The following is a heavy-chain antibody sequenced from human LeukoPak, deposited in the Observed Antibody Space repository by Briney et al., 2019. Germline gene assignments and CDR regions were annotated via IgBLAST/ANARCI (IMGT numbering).Heavy chain of an antibody. J-gene: IGHJ5*02. Sequence: GGALRVSCAASGFTFDDYGMSWGRQAPGRGLGWGSGVNWNGGSTGDADSVKGRFTISRDNARNSLYLQMHSLRADETAVYYCARLGIAMPGIRWFDPWGQGALVTVSS. CDR2: VNWNGGST. D-gene: IGHD6-19*01. CDR1: GFTFDDYG. V-gene: IGHV3-20*04. CDR3: ARLGIAMPGIRWFDP.